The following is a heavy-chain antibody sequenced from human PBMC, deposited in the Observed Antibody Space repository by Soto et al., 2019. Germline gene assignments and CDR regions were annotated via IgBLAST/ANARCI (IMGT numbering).Heavy chain of an antibody. CDR3: ARDVARSYDSSGSWFDP. CDR1: GGTFSRYA. D-gene: IGHD3-22*01. V-gene: IGHV1-69*13. CDR2: MIPIFGTA. J-gene: IGHJ5*02. Sequence: SVKVSCKASGGTFSRYAISWVRRAPGQGVEWRGGMIPIFGTANYAQKFQGGVTINADESTSTAYMELSSLRSEETDVYYCARDVARSYDSSGSWFDPSGQGTLVTVSS.